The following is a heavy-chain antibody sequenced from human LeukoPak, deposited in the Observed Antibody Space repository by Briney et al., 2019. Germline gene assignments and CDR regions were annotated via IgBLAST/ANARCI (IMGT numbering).Heavy chain of an antibody. CDR3: TRSGRHQRPFDY. Sequence: SETLSLICTVSGGSISSSSYYWGWIRQPPGKGLEWIGSIYYSGSTYYNPSLKSRVTISVDTSKNQFSLKLSSVTAADTAVYYCTRSGRHQRPFDYWGQGTLVTVSS. D-gene: IGHD3-10*01. CDR1: GGSISSSSYY. CDR2: IYYSGST. V-gene: IGHV4-39*01. J-gene: IGHJ4*02.